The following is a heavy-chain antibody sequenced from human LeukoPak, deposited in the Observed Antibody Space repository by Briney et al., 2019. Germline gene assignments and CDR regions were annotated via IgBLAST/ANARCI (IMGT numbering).Heavy chain of an antibody. D-gene: IGHD3-10*01. J-gene: IGHJ4*02. CDR2: ISWNGGNT. V-gene: IGHV3-20*04. CDR1: GFTFDDYG. CDR3: ARRGRYYSVYFDY. Sequence: GGSLRLSCAASGFTFDDYGMSWVRQVPGKGLEWVSGISWNGGNTDNADSVKGRFTISRDSAKNSLYLQMNSLRAEDTAFYYCARRGRYYSVYFDYWGQGTLVPVSS.